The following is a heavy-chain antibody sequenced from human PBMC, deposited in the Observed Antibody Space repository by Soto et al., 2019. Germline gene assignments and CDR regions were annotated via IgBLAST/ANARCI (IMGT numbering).Heavy chain of an antibody. V-gene: IGHV4-59*08. CDR3: ATYSRGEGGRVY. D-gene: IGHD2-21*01. CDR2: INYDGSS. CDR1: GGSGTSEH. J-gene: IGHJ4*02. Sequence: SARLSLTCSVSGGSGTSEHMSWFRQPPGKGLRWMRYINYDGSSNYSPSVKSRGFMSLDTSNSQFSLRLSSVTAVDTAVYYCATYSRGEGGRVYWGPGTLVTVS.